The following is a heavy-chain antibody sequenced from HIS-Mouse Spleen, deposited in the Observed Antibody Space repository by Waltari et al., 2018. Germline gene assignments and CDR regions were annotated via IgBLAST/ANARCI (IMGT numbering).Heavy chain of an antibody. J-gene: IGHJ2*01. D-gene: IGHD6-13*01. Sequence: QLQLQESGPGLVKPPETLSLTLTVYGGPISSSAYYWGRSRTPPAKGREWIGSIYYSGSTYYNPSLKSRVTISVDTSKNQFSLKLSSVTAADTAVYYCAREIPYSSSWYDWYFDLWGRGTLVTVSS. CDR1: GGPISSSAYY. CDR2: IYYSGST. CDR3: AREIPYSSSWYDWYFDL. V-gene: IGHV4-39*07.